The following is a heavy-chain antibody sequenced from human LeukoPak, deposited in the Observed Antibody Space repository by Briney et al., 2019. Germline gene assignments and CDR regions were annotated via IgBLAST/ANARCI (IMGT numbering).Heavy chain of an antibody. Sequence: SVKVSCKASGGTFSSYAISWVRQAPGQGLEWMGGIIPIFGTANYAQKFQGRVTITTDESTSTAYMELSSLRSEDTAVYYCASGIPPHCDFWSGYPHHYWGQGTLVTVSS. J-gene: IGHJ4*02. CDR1: GGTFSSYA. V-gene: IGHV1-69*05. CDR3: ASGIPPHCDFWSGYPHHY. CDR2: IIPIFGTA. D-gene: IGHD3-3*01.